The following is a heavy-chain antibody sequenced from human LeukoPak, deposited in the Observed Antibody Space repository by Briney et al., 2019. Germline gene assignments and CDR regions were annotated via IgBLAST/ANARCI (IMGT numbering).Heavy chain of an antibody. Sequence: GGSLRLSCTASGFTFSAYGMHWVRQGTGKGLEWVSAIGDAGDTYYAGSVRGRFTISRENAKNSLYLQMNGLRAEDTAIYYCARTTYYDLPTPDYWGQGTLVTVSS. V-gene: IGHV3-13*01. D-gene: IGHD3-3*01. J-gene: IGHJ4*02. CDR1: GFTFSAYG. CDR2: IGDAGDT. CDR3: ARTTYYDLPTPDY.